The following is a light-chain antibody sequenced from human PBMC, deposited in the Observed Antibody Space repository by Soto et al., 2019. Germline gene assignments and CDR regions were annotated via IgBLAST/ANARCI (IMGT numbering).Light chain of an antibody. Sequence: QSVLAQPPSASGTLGQRVTISCSGSSSNIGSNYVYWYQQLPGTAPKLLIYRNNQRPSGVPDRFSGSKSGTSASLAISGLRSEDEADYYCAAWDDSLSGWVFGGGTKVTVL. CDR1: SSNIGSNY. V-gene: IGLV1-47*01. J-gene: IGLJ3*02. CDR3: AAWDDSLSGWV. CDR2: RNN.